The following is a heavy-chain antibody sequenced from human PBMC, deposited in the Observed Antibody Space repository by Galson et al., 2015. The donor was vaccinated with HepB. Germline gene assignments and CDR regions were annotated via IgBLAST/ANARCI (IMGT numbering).Heavy chain of an antibody. D-gene: IGHD1-1*01. V-gene: IGHV3-21*01. CDR3: TRSWEVRRELDS. J-gene: IGHJ4*02. CDR1: GFNLTSCD. CDR2: SSRGSSFI. Sequence: SLRLSCAASGFNLTSCDMSWVRQAPGKGLEWVSYSSRGSSFIYYTNSVKGRFTISRDTAKNSLYLQMNSLRAEDTAVYYCTRSWEVRRELDSWGQGTLVTVSS.